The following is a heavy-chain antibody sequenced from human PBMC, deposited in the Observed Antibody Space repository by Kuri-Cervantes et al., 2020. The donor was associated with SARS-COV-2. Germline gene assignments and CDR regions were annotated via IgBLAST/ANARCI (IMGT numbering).Heavy chain of an antibody. CDR3: ARHRLYYDSSHDFDI. D-gene: IGHD3-22*01. CDR1: GGSISSYY. Sequence: SETLSLTCTVSGGSISSYYWSWIRQPPGKGLEWIGYIYYSGRTNYNPSLKSRVTISVDTSKSQFSLKLSSVTDADTALYYCARHRLYYDSSHDFDIWGQGTMVTVSS. J-gene: IGHJ3*02. CDR2: IYYSGRT. V-gene: IGHV4-59*08.